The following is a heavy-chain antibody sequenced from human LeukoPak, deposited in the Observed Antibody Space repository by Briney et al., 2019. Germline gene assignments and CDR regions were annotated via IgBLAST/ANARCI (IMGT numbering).Heavy chain of an antibody. D-gene: IGHD6-13*01. J-gene: IGHJ3*02. CDR1: GFTFSSYW. V-gene: IGHV3-74*01. Sequence: GGSLRLSCAASGFTFSSYWMHWVRQAPGKGLVWVSRINSDGSSTSYADSVKGRFTISRDNAKNTLYLQMNSLRAEDTAVYYCARETPGIAAAVDAFDIWGQGTMVTVSS. CDR2: INSDGSST. CDR3: ARETPGIAAAVDAFDI.